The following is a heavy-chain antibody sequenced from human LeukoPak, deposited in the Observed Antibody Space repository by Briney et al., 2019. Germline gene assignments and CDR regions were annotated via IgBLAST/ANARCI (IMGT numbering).Heavy chain of an antibody. Sequence: GASVTVSCKASGYTFTDYYMHWVRQAPGQGLEWMGWVNPNNGGTNYAQKFQGRVTMTRDTSISTAYMELSRLRSDDTAVYYCARSPNWGTDYWGQGTLVTVSS. CDR1: GYTFTDYY. CDR3: ARSPNWGTDY. CDR2: VNPNNGGT. V-gene: IGHV1-2*02. J-gene: IGHJ4*02. D-gene: IGHD7-27*01.